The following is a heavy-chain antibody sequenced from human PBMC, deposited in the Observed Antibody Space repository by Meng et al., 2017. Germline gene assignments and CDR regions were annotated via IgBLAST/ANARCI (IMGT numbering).Heavy chain of an antibody. Sequence: GESLKISCAASGFTFSSYWMSWVRQAPGKGLEWVSSIYSGGKTYYVDSVKGRFTISRDDSKNMVYLDMNSVRAEDTAVYFCARTGLGYGDYDVPDRYFFDYWGQGPRSPSPQ. CDR2: IYSGGKT. D-gene: IGHD4-17*01. CDR1: GFTFSSYW. V-gene: IGHV3-66*02. J-gene: IGHJ4*02. CDR3: ARTGLGYGDYDVPDRYFFDY.